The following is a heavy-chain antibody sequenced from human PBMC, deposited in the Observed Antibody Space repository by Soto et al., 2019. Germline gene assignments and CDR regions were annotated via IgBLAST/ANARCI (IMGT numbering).Heavy chain of an antibody. J-gene: IGHJ4*02. Sequence: GASLRLSCAASGFSYSNYALHWVRQAPGKGLEWVAVIWYDGSNKYYADSVKGRFTISKDNSQTTVYLQMNSLRAEDTAVYYCTRDPYGGSRYYFDSWGQGTLVNVSS. CDR1: GFSYSNYA. V-gene: IGHV3-33*01. D-gene: IGHD1-26*01. CDR3: TRDPYGGSRYYFDS. CDR2: IWYDGSNK.